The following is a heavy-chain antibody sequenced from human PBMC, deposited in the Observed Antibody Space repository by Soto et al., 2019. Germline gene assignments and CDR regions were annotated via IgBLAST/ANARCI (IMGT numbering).Heavy chain of an antibody. V-gene: IGHV3-15*01. D-gene: IGHD4-4*01. CDR2: IKSKTVGGTT. Sequence: SLRLSCAASGFTFSNAWMSWVRQAPGKGLEWVGRIKSKTVGGTTDYAAPVKGRFTISRDDSKNTLYLQMNSLKTEDTAVYYCTTVDSNYYGMDVWGQGTTVTVSS. CDR3: TTVDSNYYGMDV. CDR1: GFTFSNAW. J-gene: IGHJ6*02.